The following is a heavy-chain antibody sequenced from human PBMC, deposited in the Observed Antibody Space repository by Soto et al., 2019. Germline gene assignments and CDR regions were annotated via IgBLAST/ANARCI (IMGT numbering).Heavy chain of an antibody. CDR2: IIPMIRRT. D-gene: IGHD3-9*01. CDR1: GGTFNNYG. V-gene: IGHV1-69*01. Sequence: QVQLVQSGAEVKKPGSSVKVSCKASGGTFNNYGMGWVRQAPGQGLEWMGGIIPMIRRTNYAQKFQGRVTLTADASRSTAYMELRSLRSEDTAVYYCASWDYDVLTGFSYADWGQGPLVTVSS. J-gene: IGHJ4*02. CDR3: ASWDYDVLTGFSYAD.